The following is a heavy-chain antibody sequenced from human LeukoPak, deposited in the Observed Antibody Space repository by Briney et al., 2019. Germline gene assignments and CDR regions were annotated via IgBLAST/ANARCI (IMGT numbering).Heavy chain of an antibody. CDR3: TRDPIAASGSGGNWFDP. D-gene: IGHD6-13*01. J-gene: IGHJ5*02. V-gene: IGHV3-21*01. CDR1: GFPFSSYG. Sequence: GGSLRLSCTASGFPFSSYGMSWVRRAPGKGLEWLSSISTSSSFIKYADSVKGRFTISRDNARNSLHLRMSSLRVEDTAVYYCTRDPIAASGSGGNWFDPWGQGTLVTVSS. CDR2: ISTSSSFI.